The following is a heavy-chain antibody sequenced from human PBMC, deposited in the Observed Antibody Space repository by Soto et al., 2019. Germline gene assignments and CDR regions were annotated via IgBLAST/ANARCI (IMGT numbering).Heavy chain of an antibody. J-gene: IGHJ3*02. D-gene: IGHD3-22*01. CDR1: GFTFSSYA. CDR3: ATSSRTYYYDSSGYPDPRRAFDI. CDR2: ISGSGGST. V-gene: IGHV3-23*01. Sequence: SGGSLRLSCAASGFTFSSYAMSWVRQAPGKGLEWVSAISGSGGSTYYADSVKGRFTISRDNSKNTLYLQMNSLRAEDTAVYYCATSSRTYYYDSSGYPDPRRAFDIWGQGTMVTVSS.